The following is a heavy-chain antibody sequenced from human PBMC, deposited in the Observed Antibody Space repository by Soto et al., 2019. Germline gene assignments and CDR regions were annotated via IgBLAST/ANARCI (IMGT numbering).Heavy chain of an antibody. D-gene: IGHD3-16*01. J-gene: IGHJ4*02. Sequence: EVQLVESGGGLVQPGGSLRISCAVSGFSIASYWMSWVRQAPGKGLEWVATTKEDGSEIYYVDSVRGRFTISRDNAENSLYLQMTSLSAEATAVYFCARDVGFDYVNWGQGTLVTVSS. CDR3: ARDVGFDYVN. CDR1: GFSIASYW. V-gene: IGHV3-7*01. CDR2: TKEDGSEI.